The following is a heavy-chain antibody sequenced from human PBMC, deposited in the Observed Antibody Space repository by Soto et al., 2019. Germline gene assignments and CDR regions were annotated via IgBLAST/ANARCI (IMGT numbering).Heavy chain of an antibody. J-gene: IGHJ4*02. CDR2: ISGSGGAT. Sequence: GGSLRLSCAASGFTFTSFAVRWVRQAPGKGLEWVSAISGSGGATYDADSGKGRCSVSRDNTRSTVYLQVDSLRVEDTAVYRWAIGEWLSTTYCYCWGRGTLVTVSS. CDR1: GFTFTSFA. V-gene: IGHV3-23*01. D-gene: IGHD3-3*01. CDR3: AIGEWLSTTYCYC.